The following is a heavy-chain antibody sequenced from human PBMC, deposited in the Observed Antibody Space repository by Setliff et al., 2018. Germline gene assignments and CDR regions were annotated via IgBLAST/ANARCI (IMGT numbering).Heavy chain of an antibody. CDR1: GFTFSDYY. V-gene: IGHV3-11*04. Sequence: PGGSLRLSCATSGFTFSDYYMSWIRQTPGKGLEWVAYITSSGTTTFYTYSVKGRFAISRDNARNSLYLQVNSLRAEDTAVYYCARGNFYYFDRTGRGPNWFDPWGQGTLVTVSS. CDR3: ARGNFYYFDRTGRGPNWFDP. D-gene: IGHD3-22*01. CDR2: ITSSGTTT. J-gene: IGHJ5*02.